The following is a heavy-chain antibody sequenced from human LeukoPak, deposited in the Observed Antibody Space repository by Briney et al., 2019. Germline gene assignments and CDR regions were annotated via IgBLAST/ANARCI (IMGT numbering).Heavy chain of an antibody. J-gene: IGHJ4*02. Sequence: KASQTLSLTCTVSGGSISSGSYYWSWLRQPPGKGLAWFGYIYYRGITKYNPSLQSQLTISVDTSKNQFSLKLSSVTAADTAVYFCARVLDSGRSDHWGQGTLVTVSS. CDR2: IYYRGIT. D-gene: IGHD3-10*01. CDR3: ARVLDSGRSDH. CDR1: GGSISSGSYY. V-gene: IGHV4-61*01.